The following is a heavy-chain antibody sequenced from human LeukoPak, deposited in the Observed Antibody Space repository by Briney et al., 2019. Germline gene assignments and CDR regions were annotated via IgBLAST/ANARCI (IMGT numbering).Heavy chain of an antibody. J-gene: IGHJ5*01. D-gene: IGHD2-2*01. V-gene: IGHV1-3*01. CDR1: GYTFTSYA. CDR2: INAGNGNT. Sequence: ASVKVSCKASGYTFTSYAMHWVRQAPGQRLEWMGWINAGNGNTKYPQKFQGRVTITRDTSASTAYMELSSLRSEDTAVYYCARILLRYCSITSCSFGFWGQGTLVTVSS. CDR3: ARILLRYCSITSCSFGF.